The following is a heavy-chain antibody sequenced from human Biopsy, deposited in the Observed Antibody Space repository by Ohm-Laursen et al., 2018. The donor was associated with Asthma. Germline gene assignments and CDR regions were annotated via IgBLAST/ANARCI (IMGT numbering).Heavy chain of an antibody. Sequence: SVKVSCKASGYTFTGYYMHWVRQAPGQGLEWMGWINPNSGGTNYAQKFQGWVTMTRDTSISTAYMELSRLRSDDTAVYYCARDAAAAGESYYYYYGMDVWGQGTTVTVSS. CDR1: GYTFTGYY. V-gene: IGHV1-2*04. J-gene: IGHJ6*02. CDR2: INPNSGGT. D-gene: IGHD6-13*01. CDR3: ARDAAAAGESYYYYYGMDV.